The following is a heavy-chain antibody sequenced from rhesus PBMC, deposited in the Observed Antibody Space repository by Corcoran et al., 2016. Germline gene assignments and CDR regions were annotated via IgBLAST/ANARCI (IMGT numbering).Heavy chain of an antibody. Sequence: QVTLKESGPALVKATQPLTLTCTFSGFAFTAIGPGVGWIRQPPGKALEWLENIYWNDNKYYSTSLKRRLTISRDTSKNQMFLTMTDMDPLDTATYYCARVMGLYWYFELWGPGTPVTISS. CDR2: IYWNDNK. CDR3: ARVMGLYWYFEL. D-gene: IGHD1-44*01. V-gene: IGHV2-95*01. CDR1: GFAFTAIGPG. J-gene: IGHJ2*01.